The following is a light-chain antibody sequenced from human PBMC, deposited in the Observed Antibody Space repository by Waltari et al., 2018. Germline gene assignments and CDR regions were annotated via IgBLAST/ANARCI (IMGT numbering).Light chain of an antibody. V-gene: IGKV2-40*01. CDR2: GGS. J-gene: IGKJ3*01. Sequence: DIVMTQTPLSLPITPGEPASISCRSSQSLLHSNGNTYLHWYLQKPGQSPQLLIYGGSNRASGVPDRFSGSGSGTDFTLKISKVEADDVGVYYCVQAIAFPFTFGPGTKLDIK. CDR1: QSLLHSNGNTY. CDR3: VQAIAFPFT.